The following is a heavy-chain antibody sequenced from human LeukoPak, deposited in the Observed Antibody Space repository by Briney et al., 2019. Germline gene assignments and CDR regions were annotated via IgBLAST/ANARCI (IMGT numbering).Heavy chain of an antibody. CDR3: ARVFVYDSLSDLDY. V-gene: IGHV3-74*01. D-gene: IGHD5/OR15-5a*01. J-gene: IGHJ4*02. CDR2: MNSDGSTT. CDR1: GFTFSSYW. Sequence: PGGSLRLSCAASGFTFSSYWMHWVRQAPGKGLVWVSRMNSDGSTTSYADSVKGRFTISRDNAKHTLYLQMNSLRAEDTAVYYCARVFVYDSLSDLDYWGQGTLVTVSS.